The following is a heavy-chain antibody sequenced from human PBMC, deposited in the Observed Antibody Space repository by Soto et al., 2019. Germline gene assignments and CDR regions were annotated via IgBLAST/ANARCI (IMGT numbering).Heavy chain of an antibody. V-gene: IGHV4-34*01. CDR3: ARGKEIVVVPAASRYFDY. Sequence: SETLSLTCTVSGGSISSYYWTWTRQPPGKGLEWIGEINHSGSTNYNPSLKSRVTISVDTSKNQFSLKLSSVTAADTAVYYCARGKEIVVVPAASRYFDYWGQGTLVTVSS. CDR2: INHSGST. J-gene: IGHJ4*02. CDR1: GGSISSYY. D-gene: IGHD2-2*01.